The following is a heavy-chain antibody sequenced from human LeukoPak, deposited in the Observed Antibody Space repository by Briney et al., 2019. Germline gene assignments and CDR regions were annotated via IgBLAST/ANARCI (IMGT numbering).Heavy chain of an antibody. CDR3: ARDRRDGYKTYYYYYYMDV. D-gene: IGHD5-24*01. CDR1: GGSISSYY. CDR2: IYTSGST. J-gene: IGHJ6*03. Sequence: SETLSLTCTVSGGSISSYYRSWIRQPAGKGLEWIGRIYTSGSTNYNPSLKSRVTMSVETSKNQFSLKLSSVTAADTAVYYCARDRRDGYKTYYYYYYMDVWGKGTTVTISS. V-gene: IGHV4-4*07.